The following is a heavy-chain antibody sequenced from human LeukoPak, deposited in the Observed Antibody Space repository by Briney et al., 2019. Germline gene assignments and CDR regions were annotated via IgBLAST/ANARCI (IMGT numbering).Heavy chain of an antibody. V-gene: IGHV4-39*02. D-gene: IGHD3-22*01. CDR2: IYYSGRT. Sequence: SETLSLTCTVSGGSISSSSYYWGWIRQPPGKGLEWIGDIYYSGRTYYNLSLRNRVSISLDTSKNRFSPTLTSVTAADTAVYYCARRRYYDSTGFFDWGRGSLVIVSS. CDR3: ARRRYYDSTGFFD. J-gene: IGHJ1*01. CDR1: GGSISSSSYY.